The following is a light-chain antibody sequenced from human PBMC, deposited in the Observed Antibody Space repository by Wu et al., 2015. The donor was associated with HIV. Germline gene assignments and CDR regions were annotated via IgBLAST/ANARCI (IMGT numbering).Light chain of an antibody. CDR3: QQYNDWPPRT. V-gene: IGKV3-15*01. J-gene: IGKJ1*01. CDR1: QSVSSN. CDR2: GAS. Sequence: EIVMTQSPATLSVSPGERATLSCRASQSVSSNLVWYQQKPGQAPRLLIYGASTRATGIPARFSGSGSGTEFTLTISSMQSEDFAVYYCQQYNDWPPRTFGQGTKGGNQ.